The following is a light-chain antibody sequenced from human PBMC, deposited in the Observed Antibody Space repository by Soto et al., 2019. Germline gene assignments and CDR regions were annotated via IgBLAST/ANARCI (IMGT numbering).Light chain of an antibody. J-gene: IGLJ2*01. CDR3: AAWDDSLNGVV. CDR2: SNN. CDR1: SSNIGINT. V-gene: IGLV1-44*01. Sequence: QSVLTQPPSASGTPGQRVTISCSGSSSNIGINTVNWYQQLPGTAPKLLIYSNNQRPSGVPDRFSGSKSGTSASLAISGLQSEDEAEYYCAAWDDSLNGVVFGGGTKLTVL.